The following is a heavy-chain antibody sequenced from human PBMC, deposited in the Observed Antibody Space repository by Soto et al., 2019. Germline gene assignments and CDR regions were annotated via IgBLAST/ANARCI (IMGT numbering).Heavy chain of an antibody. D-gene: IGHD1-26*01. V-gene: IGHV3-33*01. J-gene: IGHJ4*02. Sequence: QEQLVESGGSVVQPGRSLRLSCAASGLTFRNYGMHWVRQAPGKGLEWVAVIYYDGSKEYYADSVRGRFTISRDNSRRTLYLQVNSLRAEDTAVYYCATDSGRYVDHWGQGTLVTVSS. CDR2: IYYDGSKE. CDR3: ATDSGRYVDH. CDR1: GLTFRNYG.